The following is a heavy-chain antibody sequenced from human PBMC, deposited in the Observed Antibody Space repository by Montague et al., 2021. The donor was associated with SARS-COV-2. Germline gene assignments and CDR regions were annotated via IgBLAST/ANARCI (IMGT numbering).Heavy chain of an antibody. Sequence: SETLSLTCAVSGGSISSGSYYWGWIRQPPGKGLEWIGSIYYSGSTYYNPSLTSRVTISVDTSKNQFSLKLSSVTAADTAVYYCARHGKTRLAMIVVVIGYFDYWGQGTLVTVSS. CDR1: GGSISSGSYY. D-gene: IGHD3-22*01. J-gene: IGHJ4*02. CDR2: IYYSGST. V-gene: IGHV4-39*01. CDR3: ARHGKTRLAMIVVVIGYFDY.